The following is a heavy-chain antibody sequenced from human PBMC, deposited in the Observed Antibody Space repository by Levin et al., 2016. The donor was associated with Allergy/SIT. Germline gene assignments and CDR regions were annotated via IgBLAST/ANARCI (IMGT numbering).Heavy chain of an antibody. Sequence: SCGASGFTLSSHGLHWVRQAPGKGLEWVALMWYDGTRENYADSVKGRFTISRDNSRNTLYLQMDSLRTEDTAVYYCARDRAMCAYDIWGQGTMVTVSS. CDR3: ARDRAMCAYDI. J-gene: IGHJ3*02. V-gene: IGHV3-33*01. CDR2: MWYDGTRE. CDR1: GFTLSSHG.